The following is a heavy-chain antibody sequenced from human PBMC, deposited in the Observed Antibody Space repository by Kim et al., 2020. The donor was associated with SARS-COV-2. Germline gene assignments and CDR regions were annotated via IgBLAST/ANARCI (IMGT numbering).Heavy chain of an antibody. CDR3: TRDFPTYYYYSSGEEGRFVY. V-gene: IGHV3-49*04. J-gene: IGHJ4*02. Sequence: GGSLRLSCTASGFTFGDYAMSWVRQAPGKGLEWVGFIRSKAYGGTTEYAASVKGRFTISRDDSKSIAYLQMNSLKTEDTAVYYCTRDFPTYYYYSSGEEGRFVYWGQGTLVTVSS. CDR2: IRSKAYGGTT. D-gene: IGHD3-22*01. CDR1: GFTFGDYA.